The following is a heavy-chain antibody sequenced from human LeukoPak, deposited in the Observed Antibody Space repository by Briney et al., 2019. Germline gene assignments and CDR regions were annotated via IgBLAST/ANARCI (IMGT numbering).Heavy chain of an antibody. Sequence: GGSLRLSCAASGFTFSSYAMSWVRQAPGKGLEWVSAISGSGGSTYYADSVKGRFTISRDNSKNALYLQMNSLRAEDTAVYYCAKGAITIFGVAIPYYYYGMDVWGQGTTVTVSS. CDR1: GFTFSSYA. CDR2: ISGSGGST. J-gene: IGHJ6*02. V-gene: IGHV3-23*01. D-gene: IGHD3-3*01. CDR3: AKGAITIFGVAIPYYYYGMDV.